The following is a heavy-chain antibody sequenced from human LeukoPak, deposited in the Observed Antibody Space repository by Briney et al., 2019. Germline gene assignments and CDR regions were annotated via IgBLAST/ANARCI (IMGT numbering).Heavy chain of an antibody. V-gene: IGHV3-33*01. Sequence: GRSLRLSCAASGFTFSSYGMHWVRQAPGKGLEWVAVIWYDGSNKYYADSVKGRFTISRDNSKNTLYLQMNSLRAEDTAVHYCARETAGATYYFDYWGQGTLVTVSS. CDR3: ARETAGATYYFDY. D-gene: IGHD1-26*01. CDR2: IWYDGSNK. CDR1: GFTFSSYG. J-gene: IGHJ4*02.